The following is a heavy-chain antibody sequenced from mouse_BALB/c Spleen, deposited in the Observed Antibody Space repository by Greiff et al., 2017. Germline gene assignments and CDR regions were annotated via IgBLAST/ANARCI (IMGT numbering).Heavy chain of an antibody. D-gene: IGHD1-1*01. CDR2: IWAGGST. CDR3: ARDSAYYGSSSFAY. CDR1: GFSLTSYG. V-gene: IGHV2-9*02. J-gene: IGHJ3*01. Sequence: VMLVESGPGLVAPSQSLSITCTVSGFSLTSYGVHWVRQPPGKGLEWLGVIWAGGSTNYNSALMSRLSISKDNSKSQVFLKMNSLQTDDTAMYYCARDSAYYGSSSFAYWGQGTLVTVSA.